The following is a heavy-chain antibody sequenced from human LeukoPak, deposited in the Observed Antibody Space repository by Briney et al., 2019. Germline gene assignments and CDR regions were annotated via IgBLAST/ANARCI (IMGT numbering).Heavy chain of an antibody. CDR2: INHSGNT. Sequence: SETLSLTCDVSGGSLIGHYWSWIRQPPGKGLEWIGEINHSGNTNYNPSLKNRVTISVDTSKNQSSLRLSAVTAADTAVYHCARGGIMVRQSINFLFFYGLDVWGHGTTVTVSS. CDR3: ARGGIMVRQSINFLFFYGLDV. V-gene: IGHV4-34*01. D-gene: IGHD3-10*01. CDR1: GGSLIGHY. J-gene: IGHJ6*02.